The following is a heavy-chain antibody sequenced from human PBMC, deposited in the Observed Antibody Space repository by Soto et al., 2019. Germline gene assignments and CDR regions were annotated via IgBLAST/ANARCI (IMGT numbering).Heavy chain of an antibody. D-gene: IGHD3-22*01. J-gene: IGHJ5*02. CDR1: GGSISSYY. CDR2: IYYSGST. V-gene: IGHV4-59*01. CDR3: AREGRYYDSSGYYYVGWFDP. Sequence: SETLSLTCTVSGGSISSYYWSWIRQPPGKGLEWIGYIYYSGSTNYNPSLKSRVTISVDTSKNQFSLKLSSVTAADTAVYYCAREGRYYDSSGYYYVGWFDPWGQGTLVTVSS.